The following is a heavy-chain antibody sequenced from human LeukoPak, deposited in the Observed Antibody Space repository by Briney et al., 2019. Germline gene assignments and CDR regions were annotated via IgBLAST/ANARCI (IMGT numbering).Heavy chain of an antibody. D-gene: IGHD6-6*01. Sequence: GGSLRLSCAASGFTFSSYSMNWVRQAPGKGLEGVSYISSSSSTIYYADSVKGRFTISRDNAKNSLYLQMNSLRAEDTAVYYCARDPSSSSFYYYMDVWGKGTTVTVSS. CDR2: ISSSSSTI. V-gene: IGHV3-48*04. J-gene: IGHJ6*03. CDR3: ARDPSSSSFYYYMDV. CDR1: GFTFSSYS.